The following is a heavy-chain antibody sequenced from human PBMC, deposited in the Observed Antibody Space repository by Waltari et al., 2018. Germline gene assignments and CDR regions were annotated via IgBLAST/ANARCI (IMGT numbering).Heavy chain of an antibody. CDR2: ISSDGSST. Sequence: EVELVESGGELVQPGGSLIVSCAAFGFTFSSHWMHWVRQVPGNGLFGVSRISSDGSSTTYADSVRGRFIIYRDNAKDTVYLQMNSLTAEDTAVYYCARKGGRGYTYGPFYYDNWGRGTLVIVSS. CDR3: ARKGGRGYTYGPFYYDN. J-gene: IGHJ4*02. V-gene: IGHV3-74*03. D-gene: IGHD5-18*01. CDR1: GFTFSSHW.